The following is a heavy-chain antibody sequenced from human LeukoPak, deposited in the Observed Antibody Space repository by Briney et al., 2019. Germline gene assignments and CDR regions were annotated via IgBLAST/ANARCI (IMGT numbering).Heavy chain of an antibody. Sequence: SETLSLTRTVSGGSVSSGSYCWSWIRQPPGKGLEWIGYIYYSGSTNYNPSLKSRVTISVDTSKNQFSLELSSVTAADTAVYYCAREHYYGSGSYYQRTDYWGQGTLVTVSS. CDR2: IYYSGST. CDR1: GGSVSSGSYC. J-gene: IGHJ4*02. D-gene: IGHD3-10*01. CDR3: AREHYYGSGSYYQRTDY. V-gene: IGHV4-61*01.